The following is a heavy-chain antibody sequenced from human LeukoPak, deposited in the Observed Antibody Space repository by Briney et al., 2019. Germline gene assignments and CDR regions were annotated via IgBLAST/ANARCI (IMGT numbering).Heavy chain of an antibody. D-gene: IGHD6-19*01. CDR2: ISGSGGTT. J-gene: IGHJ4*02. Sequence: GGSLRLSCAASGFIFSRYGMSWVRQAPGKGLEWVSAISGSGGTTYYADAVKGRFTISRDNSKNTLYLQINSLRAEDTAVYYCAKDHLPGIVVADRDYWGLGTLVTVSS. CDR3: AKDHLPGIVVADRDY. V-gene: IGHV3-23*01. CDR1: GFIFSRYG.